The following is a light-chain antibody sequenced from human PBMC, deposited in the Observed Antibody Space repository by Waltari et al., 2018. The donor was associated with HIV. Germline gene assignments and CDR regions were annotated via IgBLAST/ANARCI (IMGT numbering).Light chain of an antibody. CDR3: TSYASITSWV. CDR2: DVS. J-gene: IGLJ3*02. Sequence: QSALTQPASVSGSPGQSITISCTGTSSDVGALHFFSWYQQHPGKAPKLMIYDVSHRSSGIPDRFSGSKSDNTASLTISGLQAEDEADYYCTSYASITSWVFGGGTKVTVL. CDR1: SSDVGALHF. V-gene: IGLV2-14*03.